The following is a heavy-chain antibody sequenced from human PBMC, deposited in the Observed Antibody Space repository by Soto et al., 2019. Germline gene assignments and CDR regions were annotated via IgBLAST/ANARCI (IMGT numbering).Heavy chain of an antibody. CDR3: ARESEDLTSNFDY. CDR1: GFTVTSYI. V-gene: IGHV3-21*06. Sequence: GRSLELGCAASGFTVTSYIMNWVRQAPGKGLEWVSSISSTTNYIYYGDSMKGRFAISRDNAKNSLYLEMNSLRAEDTAVYYCARESEDLTSNFDYWGQGTLVTVSS. J-gene: IGHJ4*02. CDR2: ISSTTNYI.